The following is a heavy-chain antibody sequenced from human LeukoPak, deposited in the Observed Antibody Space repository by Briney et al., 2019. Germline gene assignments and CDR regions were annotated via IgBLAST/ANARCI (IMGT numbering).Heavy chain of an antibody. CDR3: ARSYSSSPVGY. Sequence: SETLSLTCAVYGGSFSGYYWSWIRQPPGKGLEWIGEINHSGSTNYNPSLKSRVTISVDTSKNQFSLKLSSVTAADTAVYYCARSYSSSPVGYWGQGTLVTVFS. V-gene: IGHV4-34*01. CDR2: INHSGST. J-gene: IGHJ4*02. D-gene: IGHD6-6*01. CDR1: GGSFSGYY.